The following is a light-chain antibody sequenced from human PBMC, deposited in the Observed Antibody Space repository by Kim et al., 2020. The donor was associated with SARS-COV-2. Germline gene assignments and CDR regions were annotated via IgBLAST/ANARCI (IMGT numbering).Light chain of an antibody. CDR1: QSINSW. CDR3: QQYNGYWT. J-gene: IGKJ1*01. CDR2: DAS. Sequence: DIQMTQSPSTLSASVGDRVTITCRASQSINSWLAWYQQKPGKAPKLLIYDASTLESGVPSRFSGSGSGTEFTLTISSLQPDDFATYYCQQYNGYWTFGQGTKVDIK. V-gene: IGKV1-5*01.